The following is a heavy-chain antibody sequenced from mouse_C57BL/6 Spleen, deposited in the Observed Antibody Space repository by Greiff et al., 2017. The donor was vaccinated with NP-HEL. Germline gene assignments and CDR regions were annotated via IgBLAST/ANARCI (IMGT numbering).Heavy chain of an antibody. CDR1: GYTFTSYW. CDR3: ARIDWYFDV. Sequence: VQLQQSGAELAKPGASVKLSCKASGYTFTSYWMHWVKQRPGQGLEWIGYINPSSGYTKYNQKFKDKATLTADKSSNTAYMQLSSLTYEDSAVYDGARIDWYFDVWGTGTTVTVSS. CDR2: INPSSGYT. J-gene: IGHJ1*03. V-gene: IGHV1-7*01.